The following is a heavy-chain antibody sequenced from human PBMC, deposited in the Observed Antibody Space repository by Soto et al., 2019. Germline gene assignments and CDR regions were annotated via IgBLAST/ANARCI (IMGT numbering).Heavy chain of an antibody. CDR1: GYTFTSYG. V-gene: IGHV1-18*01. Sequence: ASVKVSCKAPGYTFTSYGISWVRQAPGQGLEWMGWISAYNGNTNYAQKLQGRVTMTTDTSTSTAYMELRSLRSDDTAVYYCARVGYYDSSGLLTADYWGQGTLVTVSS. J-gene: IGHJ4*02. CDR2: ISAYNGNT. CDR3: ARVGYYDSSGLLTADY. D-gene: IGHD3-22*01.